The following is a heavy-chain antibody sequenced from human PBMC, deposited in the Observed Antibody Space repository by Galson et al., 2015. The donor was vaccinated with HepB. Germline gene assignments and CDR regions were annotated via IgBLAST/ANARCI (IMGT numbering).Heavy chain of an antibody. V-gene: IGHV1-69*06. CDR1: GGTFSSYT. Sequence: SVKVSCKASGGTFSSYTLNWVRQAPGQGLEWMGGIIPVFGTANFAQKFQDRVTITADKPTNTAYMELSSLRSEDTAVYYCARDLEVAARTNAFDIWGQGTMVTVSS. D-gene: IGHD6-6*01. J-gene: IGHJ3*02. CDR3: ARDLEVAARTNAFDI. CDR2: IIPVFGTA.